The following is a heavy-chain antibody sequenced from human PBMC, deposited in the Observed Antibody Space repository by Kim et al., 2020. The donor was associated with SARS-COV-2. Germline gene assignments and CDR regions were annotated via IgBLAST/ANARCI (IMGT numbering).Heavy chain of an antibody. J-gene: IGHJ4*02. V-gene: IGHV4-59*13. Sequence: SETLSLTCTVSGGSISSYYWSWIRQPPGKGLEWIGYIYYSGSTNYNPSLKSRVTISVDTSKNQFSLKLSSVTAADTAVYYCAREDAAAGFHWGQGTLVTVSS. CDR1: GGSISSYY. CDR3: AREDAAAGFH. CDR2: IYYSGST. D-gene: IGHD6-13*01.